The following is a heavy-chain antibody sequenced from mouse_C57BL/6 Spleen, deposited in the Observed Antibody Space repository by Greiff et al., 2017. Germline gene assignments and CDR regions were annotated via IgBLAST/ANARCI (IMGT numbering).Heavy chain of an antibody. Sequence: QVQLQQPGTELVKPGASVKLSCKASGYTFTSYWMHWVKQRPGQGLEWIGNINPSNGGTNYNENIKSKATLTVDKSSSTAYMPLSSRASEDSAVYYCARSRIYDGYYWYFDVWGTWTTVTVSS. CDR3: ARSRIYDGYYWYFDV. D-gene: IGHD2-3*01. J-gene: IGHJ1*03. CDR1: GYTFTSYW. CDR2: INPSNGGT. V-gene: IGHV1-53*01.